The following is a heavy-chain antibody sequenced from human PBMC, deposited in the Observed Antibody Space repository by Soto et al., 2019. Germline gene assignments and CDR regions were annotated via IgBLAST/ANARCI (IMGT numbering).Heavy chain of an antibody. D-gene: IGHD3-10*01. CDR2: IYYSGST. CDR1: GGSISSYY. V-gene: IGHV4-59*08. CDR3: ARRCRRSGSYKYWFDP. J-gene: IGHJ5*02. Sequence: SETLSLTCTVSGGSISSYYWSWIRQPPGKGLEWIGYIYYSGSTNYNPSLKSRVTISVDTSKNQFSLKLSSVTAADTAVYYCARRCRRSGSYKYWFDPWGQGTLVTVSS.